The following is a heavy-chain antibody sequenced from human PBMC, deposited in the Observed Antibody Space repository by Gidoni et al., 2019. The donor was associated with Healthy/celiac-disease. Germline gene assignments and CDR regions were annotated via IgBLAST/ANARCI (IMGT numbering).Heavy chain of an antibody. CDR1: GFTVSSTY. Sequence: EVQLVESGGGLVQPGGSLRLSCAASGFTVSSTYMSWVRQAPGKGLEWVSVIYSGGSTYYADSVKGRFTISRDNSKNTLYLQMNSLRAEDTAVYYCARGNEDHNYDILTEPYYGMDVWGQGTTVTVSS. J-gene: IGHJ6*02. CDR3: ARGNEDHNYDILTEPYYGMDV. CDR2: IYSGGST. D-gene: IGHD3-9*01. V-gene: IGHV3-66*01.